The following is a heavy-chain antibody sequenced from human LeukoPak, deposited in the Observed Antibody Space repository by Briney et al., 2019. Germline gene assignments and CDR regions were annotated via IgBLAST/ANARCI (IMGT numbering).Heavy chain of an antibody. CDR3: ARVFWYDSSFDY. D-gene: IGHD3-22*01. CDR1: GFTFSSYW. CDR2: INSDGSST. Sequence: PGGSLRLSCAASGFTFSSYWMHWVRQAPGNGLVWVSRINSDGSSTSYADSVKVRFTTSRDNAKKTLYLKMNSLRAEDTAVYYCARVFWYDSSFDYWGQGTLVTVSS. J-gene: IGHJ4*02. V-gene: IGHV3-74*01.